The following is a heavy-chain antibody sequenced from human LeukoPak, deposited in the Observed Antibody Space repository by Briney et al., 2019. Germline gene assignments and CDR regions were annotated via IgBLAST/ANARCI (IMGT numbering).Heavy chain of an antibody. V-gene: IGHV3-23*01. D-gene: IGHD1-26*01. CDR1: GFTFSSYA. Sequence: PGASLRLSCAASGFTFSSYAMSWVRQPPGKGLEWVSAISGSGGSTYYADSVKGRFTISRDNSKNTLYLQMNSLRAEDTAVYYCATLGIVGANDAFDTWGQGTMVTVSS. J-gene: IGHJ3*02. CDR2: ISGSGGST. CDR3: ATLGIVGANDAFDT.